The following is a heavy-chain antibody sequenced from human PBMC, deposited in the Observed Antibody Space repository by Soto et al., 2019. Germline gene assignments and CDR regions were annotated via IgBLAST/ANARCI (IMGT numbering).Heavy chain of an antibody. V-gene: IGHV4-59*12. CDR2: IYYSGST. J-gene: IGHJ3*02. CDR1: GGSISSYY. D-gene: IGHD6-13*01. CDR3: ARARGSIAAAGARTRGAFDI. Sequence: SETLSLTCTVSGGSISSYYWSWIRQPPGKGLEWIGYIYYSGSTNYNPSLKSRVTISVDTSKNQFSLKLSSVTAADTAVYYCARARGSIAAAGARTRGAFDIWGQGTMVTVSS.